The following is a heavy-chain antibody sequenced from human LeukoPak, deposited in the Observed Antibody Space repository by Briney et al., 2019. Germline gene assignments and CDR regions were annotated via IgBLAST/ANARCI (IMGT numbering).Heavy chain of an antibody. Sequence: RGTLRLSCAASGFTFSDYAMHWVRQAPGKGLEYVSTISSNGGSTDYANSVRGRFAISRDNSKNTLYLQMGCLRGEAMAVYYCANVGSFDSRSFDYWGQGTLVTVSS. V-gene: IGHV3-64*01. CDR2: ISSNGGST. CDR1: GFTFSDYA. CDR3: ANVGSFDSRSFDY. D-gene: IGHD3-9*01. J-gene: IGHJ4*02.